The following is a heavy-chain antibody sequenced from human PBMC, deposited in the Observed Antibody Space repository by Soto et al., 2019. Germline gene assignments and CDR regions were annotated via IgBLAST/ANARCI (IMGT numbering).Heavy chain of an antibody. CDR1: DGSISSYF. CDR2: IYSSGST. CDR3: ARAGTAMVQLDY. Sequence: PSETLSLTCTVSDGSISSYFWSWIRQPPGKGLEWIGYIYSSGSTNYNPSLKSRVTISVDTSKNQFSLKLTSVTAADTAVYYCARAGTAMVQLDYWGHGTLVTVSS. J-gene: IGHJ4*01. V-gene: IGHV4-59*01. D-gene: IGHD5-18*01.